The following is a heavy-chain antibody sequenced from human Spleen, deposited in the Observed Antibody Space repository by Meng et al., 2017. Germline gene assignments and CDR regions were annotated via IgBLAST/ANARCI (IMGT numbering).Heavy chain of an antibody. Sequence: GESLKISCVASGFTFGSYSMNWVRQAPGKGLEWVSCISSSSSYIHYADPVKGRFTISRDNAKNSLYLQMNSLRAEDTAVYYCARSDLDIVVVPAAMAGLDYWGQGTLVTVSS. CDR1: GFTFGSYS. V-gene: IGHV3-21*01. CDR2: ISSSSSYI. D-gene: IGHD2-2*03. J-gene: IGHJ4*02. CDR3: ARSDLDIVVVPAAMAGLDY.